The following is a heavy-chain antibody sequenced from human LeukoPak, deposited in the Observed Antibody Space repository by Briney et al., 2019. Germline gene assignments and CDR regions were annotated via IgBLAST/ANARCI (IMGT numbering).Heavy chain of an antibody. D-gene: IGHD3-3*01. Sequence: SETLSLTCTVSGGSISSYYWSWIRQPAGKGLEWIGRIYTSGSTNYNPSLKSRVTMSVDTSKNQFSLKLSSVTAADTAVYYCARDPDFWIGDAFDIWGQGTMVTVSS. CDR2: IYTSGST. CDR3: ARDPDFWIGDAFDI. J-gene: IGHJ3*02. CDR1: GGSISSYY. V-gene: IGHV4-4*07.